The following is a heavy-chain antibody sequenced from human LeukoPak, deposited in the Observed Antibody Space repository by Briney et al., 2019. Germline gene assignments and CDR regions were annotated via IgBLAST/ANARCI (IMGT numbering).Heavy chain of an antibody. CDR2: IYYSGST. J-gene: IGHJ4*02. V-gene: IGHV4-59*06. CDR1: GGSISSYY. D-gene: IGHD3-10*01. CDR3: ALWFGAYDY. Sequence: PSETLSLTCTVSGGSISSYYWSWIRQPPGKGLEWIGYIYYSGSTYYNPSLKSRVTISVDTSKNQFSLKLSSVTAADTAVYYCALWFGAYDYWGQGTLVTVSS.